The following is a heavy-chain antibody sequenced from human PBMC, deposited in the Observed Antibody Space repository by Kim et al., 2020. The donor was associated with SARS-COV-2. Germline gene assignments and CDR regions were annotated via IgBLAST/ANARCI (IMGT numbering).Heavy chain of an antibody. CDR1: GFTFSSYG. V-gene: IGHV3-30*18. Sequence: GGSLRLSCAASGFTFSSYGMHWVRQAPGKGLEWVAVISYDGSNKYYADSVKGRFTISRDNSKNTLYLQMNSLRAEDTAVYYCAKAAEYSSFISYYYYGMDVWGQGTTVTVSS. CDR3: AKAAEYSSFISYYYYGMDV. D-gene: IGHD6-6*01. J-gene: IGHJ6*02. CDR2: ISYDGSNK.